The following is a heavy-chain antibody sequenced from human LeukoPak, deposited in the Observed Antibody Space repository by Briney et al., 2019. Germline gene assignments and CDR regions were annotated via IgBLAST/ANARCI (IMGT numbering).Heavy chain of an antibody. J-gene: IGHJ3*02. D-gene: IGHD4-17*01. CDR2: IKHDGSEK. V-gene: IGHV3-7*03. Sequence: QPGGSLRLSCAASGFTFSSYWMSWVRQAPGKGLEWVANIKHDGSEKYYVDSVKGRFTISRDNAKNSLYLQMNSLRAEDMALYYCAREDYDVGDAFDIWGQGTMVTVSS. CDR1: GFTFSSYW. CDR3: AREDYDVGDAFDI.